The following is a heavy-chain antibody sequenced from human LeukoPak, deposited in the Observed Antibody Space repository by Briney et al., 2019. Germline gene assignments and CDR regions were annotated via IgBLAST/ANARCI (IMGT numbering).Heavy chain of an antibody. CDR1: GFTFSSYA. CDR2: ISYDGSNK. Sequence: PGRSLRLSCAASGFTFSSYAMHWVRQAPGKGLEWVAVISYDGSNKYYADSVKGRFTISRDNAKNSLYLQMNSLRDEDTAVYYCARDLLLPTYWGQGTMVTVSS. V-gene: IGHV3-30-3*01. J-gene: IGHJ3*01. CDR3: ARDLLLPTY. D-gene: IGHD2-15*01.